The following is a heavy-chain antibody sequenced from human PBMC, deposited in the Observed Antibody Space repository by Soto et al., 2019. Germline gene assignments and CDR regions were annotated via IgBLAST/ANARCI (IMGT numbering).Heavy chain of an antibody. CDR2: IWYDGSNK. CDR3: ARDEDNYDILTGSQYGMDV. J-gene: IGHJ6*02. CDR1: GFTFSSYG. Sequence: PGGSLRLSCVASGFTFSSYGMHWVRQAPGKGLEWVAVIWYDGSNKYYADSVKGRFTISRDNSKNTLYLQMNSLRAEDTAVYYCARDEDNYDILTGSQYGMDVWGQGTTVTVSS. V-gene: IGHV3-33*01. D-gene: IGHD3-9*01.